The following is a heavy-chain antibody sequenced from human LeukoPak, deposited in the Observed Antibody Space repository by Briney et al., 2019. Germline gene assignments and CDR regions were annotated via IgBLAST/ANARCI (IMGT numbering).Heavy chain of an antibody. CDR3: ARDLPSSTTAE. Sequence: SVKVSCKASGYTFIDYYLHWVRQAPGQGLEWMGGIIPIFGTANYAQKFQGRVTITADESTSTAYMELSSLRSEDTAVYYCARDLPSSTTAEWGQGTLVTVSS. CDR2: IIPIFGTA. J-gene: IGHJ4*02. CDR1: GYTFIDYY. D-gene: IGHD2-2*01. V-gene: IGHV1-69*13.